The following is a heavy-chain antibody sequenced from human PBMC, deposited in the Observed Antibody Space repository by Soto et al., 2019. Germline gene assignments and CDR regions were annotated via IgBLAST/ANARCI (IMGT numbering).Heavy chain of an antibody. CDR1: GHTFISNY. CDR2: INPNSGDT. D-gene: IGHD3-22*01. V-gene: IGHV1-2*02. J-gene: IGHJ4*02. Sequence: ASEEVSCRASGHTFISNYMHSVRQAPGQGLDWMGWINPNSGDTNYAQKFQGSVAMTRDTSISTAYTELSRLRFDDTAVYYCARARTNYYNTSDYDFLGQGTLVTVSS. CDR3: ARARTNYYNTSDYDF.